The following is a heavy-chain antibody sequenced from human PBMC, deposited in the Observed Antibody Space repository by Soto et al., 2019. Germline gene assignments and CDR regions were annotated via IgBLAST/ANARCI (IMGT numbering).Heavy chain of an antibody. CDR3: AREPRYCRGGSCSITGDAYDI. D-gene: IGHD2-15*01. CDR1: GFIVSDTY. Sequence: EVQLVESGGGLVQPGGSLRLSCTASGFIVSDTYVNWVRQAPGKGLAWVSVISNRGDTHYADSVRGRFSLSRDISDNTLHLQMNNLRVEDTAVYYCAREPRYCRGGSCSITGDAYDIWGQGTIVTVSS. J-gene: IGHJ3*02. CDR2: ISNRGDT. V-gene: IGHV3-66*01.